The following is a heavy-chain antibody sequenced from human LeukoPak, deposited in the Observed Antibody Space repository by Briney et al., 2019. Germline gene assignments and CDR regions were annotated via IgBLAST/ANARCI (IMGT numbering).Heavy chain of an antibody. V-gene: IGHV3-49*04. Sequence: GGSLRLSCAASGFIFSSYAMSWVRQAPGKGLEWVGFIRSKAYGGTIEYAASVKGRFIISRDDSKSSAYLQMNSLKTEDTAVYYCIKGRVHLDYWGQGTLVTVSS. CDR2: IRSKAYGGTI. CDR1: GFIFSSYA. CDR3: IKGRVHLDY. J-gene: IGHJ4*02.